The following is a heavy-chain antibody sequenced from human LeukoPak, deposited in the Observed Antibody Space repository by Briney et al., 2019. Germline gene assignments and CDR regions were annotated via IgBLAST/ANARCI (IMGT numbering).Heavy chain of an antibody. D-gene: IGHD6-13*01. CDR2: ISGNGGSI. Sequence: GGSLRLSCADSGFTFSYYAMSWVRQAPGKGLEWVSGISGNGGSIYYADSVKGRFTISRDNSKNTLYLQMNSLRAEDTAVYYCAQDPELQLDNNWFDPWGQGTLVTVSS. V-gene: IGHV3-23*01. J-gene: IGHJ5*02. CDR3: AQDPELQLDNNWFDP. CDR1: GFTFSYYA.